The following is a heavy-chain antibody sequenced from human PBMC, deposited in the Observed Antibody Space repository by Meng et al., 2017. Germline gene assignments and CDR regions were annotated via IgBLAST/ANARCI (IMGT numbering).Heavy chain of an antibody. V-gene: IGHV1-8*01. D-gene: IGHD3/OR15-3a*01. CDR2: MNPNSGNT. Sequence: QLQRVQSWRERKKPVASVKCSCKASGYTFTSYDINWVRQATEQGLEWMGWMNPNSGNTGYAQKFQGRVTMTRNTSISTAYMELSSLRSEDTAVYYCARGPNRWTGFDYWGQGTLVTVSS. J-gene: IGHJ4*02. CDR1: GYTFTSYD. CDR3: ARGPNRWTGFDY.